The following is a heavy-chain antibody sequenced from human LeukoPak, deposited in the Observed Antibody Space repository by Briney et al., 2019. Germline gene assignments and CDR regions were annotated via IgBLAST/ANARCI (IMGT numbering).Heavy chain of an antibody. CDR2: IYTSGST. CDR3: ARENSGSYREFDY. J-gene: IGHJ4*02. D-gene: IGHD1-26*01. V-gene: IGHV4-4*07. CDR1: GASISSYY. Sequence: SETLSLTCSVSGASISSYYWSWIRQPAGKGLEWIGRIYTSGSTNYNASPKSRVSMSVDTSKNQFSLKLSSVTAADTAVFYCARENSGSYREFDYWGQGTLVTVSS.